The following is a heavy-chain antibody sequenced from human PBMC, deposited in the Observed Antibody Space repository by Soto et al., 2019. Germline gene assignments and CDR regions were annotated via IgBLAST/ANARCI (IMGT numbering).Heavy chain of an antibody. CDR1: GGSFSGYY. V-gene: IGHV4-34*01. CDR2: INHSGST. D-gene: IGHD3-10*01. Sequence: LSLTCAVYGGSFSGYYWSWIRQPPGKGLEWIGEINHSGSTNYNPSLKSRVTISVDTSKNQFSLKLSSVTAADTAVYYCARTPRGPMVRGVLGYWGQGTLVTVSS. CDR3: ARTPRGPMVRGVLGY. J-gene: IGHJ4*02.